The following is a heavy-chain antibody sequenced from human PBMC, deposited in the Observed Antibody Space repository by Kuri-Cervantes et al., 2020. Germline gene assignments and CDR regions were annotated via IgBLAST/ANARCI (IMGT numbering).Heavy chain of an antibody. D-gene: IGHD1-14*01. CDR1: GFTFSSYW. CDR3: ARGTCGPAY. V-gene: IGHV3-7*01. J-gene: IGHJ4*02. Sequence: GESLKISCAASGFTFSSYWMTWVRQAPGKGLEWVANIKNDVSEKHYVDSVKGRFTISRDNAKNLPYLQMDSLRVEDTAVYYCARGTCGPAYWGQGTLVTVSS. CDR2: IKNDVSEK.